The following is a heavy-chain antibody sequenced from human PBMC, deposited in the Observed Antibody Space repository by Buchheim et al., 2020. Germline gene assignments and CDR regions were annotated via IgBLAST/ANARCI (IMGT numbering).Heavy chain of an antibody. J-gene: IGHJ5*02. CDR1: GYSFSSYR. D-gene: IGHD3-9*01. V-gene: IGHV5-51*01. Sequence: EVQLVQSGAEVKKPGESLKISCTGFGYSFSSYRIGWVRQMPGEGLEWMGIIYPRDSDTTYSPSFQGQVTISADKSISTAYPQWSSLKASDTAVYYCAREVGRYDWFDPWGQGTL. CDR3: AREVGRYDWFDP. CDR2: IYPRDSDT.